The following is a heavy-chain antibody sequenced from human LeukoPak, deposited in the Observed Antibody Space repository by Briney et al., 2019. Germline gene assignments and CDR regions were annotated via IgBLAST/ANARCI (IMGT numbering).Heavy chain of an antibody. D-gene: IGHD3-16*01. CDR3: ARHPNYSGWGTLPDYFDY. J-gene: IGHJ4*02. CDR1: GYRFTSYW. V-gene: IGHV5-51*01. CDR2: IYPGDSDI. Sequence: GESLKISCKGSGYRFTSYWIGWVRQMPGKGLEWMGIIYPGDSDIRYSPSFQGQVTISADKSISTAYLQWSSLKASNPAMYYCARHPNYSGWGTLPDYFDYWGKGTLATVSS.